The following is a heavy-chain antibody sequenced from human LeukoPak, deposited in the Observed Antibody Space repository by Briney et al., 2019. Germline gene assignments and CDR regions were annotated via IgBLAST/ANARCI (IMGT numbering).Heavy chain of an antibody. CDR3: ARPPSSSGWSAFDY. CDR2: ITNDGRNK. J-gene: IGHJ4*02. Sequence: LSLTCAVYGGSFSGYYWSWVRQAPGKGLEWVAVITNDGRNKYYADSVKGRFTISRDNFKNTLYLEINSLRAEDTAVYYCARPPSSSGWSAFDYWGQGTLVTVSS. D-gene: IGHD6-19*01. CDR1: GGSFSGYY. V-gene: IGHV3-30*03.